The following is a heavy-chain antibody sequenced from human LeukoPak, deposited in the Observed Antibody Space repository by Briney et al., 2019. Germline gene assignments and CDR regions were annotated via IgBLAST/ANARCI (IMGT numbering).Heavy chain of an antibody. V-gene: IGHV3-48*03. CDR2: ISSSGSTI. D-gene: IGHD3-9*01. CDR3: AGIPLRYFDWLFAFDY. J-gene: IGHJ4*02. Sequence: PGGSLRLSCVASGFTFSSYEMNWVRQAPGKGLEWVSYISSSGSTIYYADSVKGRFTISRDNAKNSLYLQMNSLRAEDTAVYYCAGIPLRYFDWLFAFDYWGQGTLVTVSS. CDR1: GFTFSSYE.